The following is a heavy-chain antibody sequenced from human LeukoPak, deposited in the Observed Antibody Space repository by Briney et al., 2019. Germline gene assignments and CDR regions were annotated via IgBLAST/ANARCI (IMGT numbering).Heavy chain of an antibody. J-gene: IGHJ5*02. D-gene: IGHD3-10*01. CDR3: ARDVTMVRGGGNWFDP. Sequence: SETLSLTCTVSGGSISSYYWSWIRQPAGKGLEWIGRIYTSGSTNYNPFLKSRVTMSVDTSKNQFSLKLSSVTAADTAVYYCARDVTMVRGGGNWFDPWGQGTLVTVSS. CDR2: IYTSGST. V-gene: IGHV4-4*07. CDR1: GGSISSYY.